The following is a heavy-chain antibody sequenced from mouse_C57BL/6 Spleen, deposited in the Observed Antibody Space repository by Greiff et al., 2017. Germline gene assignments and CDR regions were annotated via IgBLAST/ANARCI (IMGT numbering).Heavy chain of an antibody. CDR2: ISGGGGNT. CDR3: EGGSSSWLAY. J-gene: IGHJ3*01. D-gene: IGHD1-1*01. Sequence: EVKLVEPGGGLVKPGGSLKLSCAASGFTFSSYTMSWVRQTPEKRLEWVATISGGGGNTYYPDSVKGRFTFSRDKAKKTLYLQMSSLRSEDTALYNCEGGSSSWLAYWGQGTLVTVSA. CDR1: GFTFSSYT. V-gene: IGHV5-9*01.